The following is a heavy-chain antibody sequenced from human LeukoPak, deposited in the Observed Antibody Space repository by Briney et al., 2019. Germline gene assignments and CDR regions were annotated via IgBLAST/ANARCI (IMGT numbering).Heavy chain of an antibody. D-gene: IGHD1-7*01. Sequence: GASVKVSCKASGYTFTSYDINWVRQATGQGLEWMGWMDPNSGNTGYAQKFQGRVTITRNTSISTAYMELSSLRSEDTAVYYCARARTTLYYMDVWGKGTTVTVSS. V-gene: IGHV1-8*03. CDR1: GYTFTSYD. CDR3: ARARTTLYYMDV. J-gene: IGHJ6*03. CDR2: MDPNSGNT.